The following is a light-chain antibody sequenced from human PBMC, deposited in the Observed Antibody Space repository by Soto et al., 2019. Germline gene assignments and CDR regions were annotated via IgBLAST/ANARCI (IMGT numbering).Light chain of an antibody. J-gene: IGLJ3*02. CDR3: QSYASSLSGWV. Sequence: QSVLTQPPSVSGAPGQRVTISCTGSSSNIGAGYDVPWYQQLPGTAPKLLIYGNSNRPSGVPDRFSGSKSGTSASLAITGLDAEDEADYYCQSYASSLSGWVFGGGTKVTVL. V-gene: IGLV1-40*01. CDR1: SSNIGAGYD. CDR2: GNS.